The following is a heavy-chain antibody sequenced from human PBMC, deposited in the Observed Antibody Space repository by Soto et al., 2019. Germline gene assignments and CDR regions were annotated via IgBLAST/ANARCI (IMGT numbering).Heavy chain of an antibody. CDR1: GASMSIGGYG. J-gene: IGHJ4*02. CDR3: ARDIRGYSRAFDY. V-gene: IGHV4-31*03. CDR2: IFYSGST. D-gene: IGHD5-18*01. Sequence: SLSLTSPVSGASMSIGGYGWSWIREHPGKGLEWIGYIFYSGSTYYNPSLKSRVTMSLDTSKNQFSLKLSSVTAADTAVYYCARDIRGYSRAFDYWGQGTLVTVYS.